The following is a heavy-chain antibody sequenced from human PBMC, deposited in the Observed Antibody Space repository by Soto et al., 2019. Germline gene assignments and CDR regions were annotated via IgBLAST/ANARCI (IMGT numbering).Heavy chain of an antibody. Sequence: GGSLRLSCASSGFPFRSYIMNLGRPAPGKGLEWVSSISSSSSYIYYADSVKGRFTISRDNAKNSLYLQMNSLRAEDTAVYYCARGVCTNGVCFDYWGQGTLVNVSA. V-gene: IGHV3-21*01. CDR2: ISSSSSYI. D-gene: IGHD2-8*01. CDR3: ARGVCTNGVCFDY. CDR1: GFPFRSYI. J-gene: IGHJ4*02.